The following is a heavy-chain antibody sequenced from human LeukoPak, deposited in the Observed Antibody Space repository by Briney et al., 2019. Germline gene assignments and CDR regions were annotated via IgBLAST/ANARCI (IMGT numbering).Heavy chain of an antibody. V-gene: IGHV1-69*13. CDR2: IIPIFGTA. Sequence: SVKVSCKASGGTFSSYAISWVRQAPGQGLEWMGGIIPIFGTANYAQKFQGRVTITADESTSTAYTELSSLRSEDTAVYYCARDICSSTSCYVERGWYYYYGMDVWGQGTTVTVSS. CDR1: GGTFSSYA. J-gene: IGHJ6*02. D-gene: IGHD2-2*01. CDR3: ARDICSSTSCYVERGWYYYYGMDV.